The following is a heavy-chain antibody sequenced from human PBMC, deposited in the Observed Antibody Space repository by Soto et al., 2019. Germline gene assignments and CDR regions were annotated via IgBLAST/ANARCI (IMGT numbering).Heavy chain of an antibody. Sequence: SETLSLTCSVSGVAMTSYLWSWIRQSPGKGLEWIGDISYSGSTVYNPSLKSRVDMSVDTSKRQFSLRLNSVTAADTAVYYCAREGLRKGSSGYFVYWGPGTLVTVS. J-gene: IGHJ4*02. D-gene: IGHD3-22*01. V-gene: IGHV4-59*01. CDR1: GVAMTSYL. CDR3: AREGLRKGSSGYFVY. CDR2: ISYSGST.